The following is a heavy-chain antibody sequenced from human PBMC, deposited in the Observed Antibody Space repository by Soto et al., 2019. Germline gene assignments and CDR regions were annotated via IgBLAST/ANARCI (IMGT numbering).Heavy chain of an antibody. CDR2: IYWDDDK. J-gene: IGHJ4*02. CDR1: GFSLSTGGVG. Sequence: QITLKESGPTLVKPTQTLTLTCTFSGFSLSTGGVGVGWIRQPPGKALEWLALIYWDDDKRYNPSLQSRLTITKDAYNQVVLSMTNMDPVDTATYYCAHRNVEVGAGSTPTFDYWGQGSLVTVSS. V-gene: IGHV2-5*02. CDR3: AHRNVEVGAGSTPTFDY. D-gene: IGHD2-15*01.